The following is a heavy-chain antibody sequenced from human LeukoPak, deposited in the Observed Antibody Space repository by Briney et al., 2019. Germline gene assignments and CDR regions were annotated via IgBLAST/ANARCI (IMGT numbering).Heavy chain of an antibody. Sequence: GGSLRLSCAASGFTLSSYWMSWVRQAQGKGLEGVAKIKQEGSEKYYVDSVKGRFTISRDNAKNSLYLQMNSLRAEDTAVYYCARDNGGGYDSSGYKTYYFDYWGQGTLVTVSS. CDR1: GFTLSSYW. D-gene: IGHD3-22*01. J-gene: IGHJ4*02. CDR2: IKQEGSEK. CDR3: ARDNGGGYDSSGYKTYYFDY. V-gene: IGHV3-7*01.